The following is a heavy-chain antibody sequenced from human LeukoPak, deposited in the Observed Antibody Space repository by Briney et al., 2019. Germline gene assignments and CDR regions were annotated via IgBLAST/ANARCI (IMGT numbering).Heavy chain of an antibody. CDR2: SYYSGRT. CDR1: GGSISSSSYY. V-gene: IGHV4-39*01. Sequence: SETLSLTCTVSGGSISSSSYYWGWIRQPPGKGLEWIGSSYYSGRTYYNPSLNSRVTITADTSKNQFSLKVSSVTAADTAAYYCARHVAGSYYLYFDYWGQGTLVTVSS. CDR3: ARHVAGSYYLYFDY. D-gene: IGHD3-10*01. J-gene: IGHJ4*02.